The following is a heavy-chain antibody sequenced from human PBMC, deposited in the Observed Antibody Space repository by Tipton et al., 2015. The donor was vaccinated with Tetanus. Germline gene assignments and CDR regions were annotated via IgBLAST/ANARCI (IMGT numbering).Heavy chain of an antibody. Sequence: SLRLSCAVSGFTFSNHKMNWVRQTPGRGLEWVSSISSTSRYIYYADSVKGRFTISRDNAKNSLFLEMNSLRGDDTAVYYCVSGSALDYWGQGTLITVSS. V-gene: IGHV3-21*01. D-gene: IGHD6-25*01. CDR2: ISSTSRYI. J-gene: IGHJ4*02. CDR3: VSGSALDY. CDR1: GFTFSNHK.